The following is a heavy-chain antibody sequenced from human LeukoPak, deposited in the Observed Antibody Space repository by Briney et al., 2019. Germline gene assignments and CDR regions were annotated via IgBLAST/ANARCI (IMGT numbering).Heavy chain of an antibody. CDR1: GFTFSGYS. CDR3: ARSIAVARYYFDY. V-gene: IGHV3-21*01. J-gene: IGHJ4*02. CDR2: ISSSSSNI. D-gene: IGHD6-19*01. Sequence: GGSLRLSCAASGFTFSGYSMNWVRQAPGKGLESVSSISSSSSNIYYADSVKGRFTISRDNAKNALYLQMNSLRAEDTAVYYCARSIAVARYYFDYWGQGTLVTVSS.